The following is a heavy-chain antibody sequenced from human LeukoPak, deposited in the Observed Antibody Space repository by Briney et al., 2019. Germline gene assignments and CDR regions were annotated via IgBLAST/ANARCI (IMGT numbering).Heavy chain of an antibody. V-gene: IGHV4-38-2*01. CDR2: IYHFGST. J-gene: IGHJ4*02. D-gene: IGHD1-14*01. CDR1: GYSISSGYY. CDR3: ARGRYYFDY. Sequence: PSETLSLTCAVSGYSISSGYYWGWIRQPPGKGLEWIGIIYHFGSTYYNPSLKSRVTISVDTSKNQFSLKLSSVTAADTAVYYCARGRYYFDYWGQGTLVTVSS.